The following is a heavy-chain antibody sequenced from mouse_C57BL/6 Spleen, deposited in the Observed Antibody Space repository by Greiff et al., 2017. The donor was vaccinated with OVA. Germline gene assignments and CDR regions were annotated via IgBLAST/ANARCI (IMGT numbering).Heavy chain of an antibody. J-gene: IGHJ3*01. Sequence: QVQLQQSGAELAKPGASVKLSCKASGYTFTSYWMHWVKQRPGQGLEWIGYINPSSGYTKYNQKFKDKAPLTADKSSSTAYMQLSSLTYADSAVYYCARGDGNRAYCGQGGLGTVSA. CDR3: ARGDGNRAY. D-gene: IGHD2-1*01. CDR1: GYTFTSYW. V-gene: IGHV1-7*01. CDR2: INPSSGYT.